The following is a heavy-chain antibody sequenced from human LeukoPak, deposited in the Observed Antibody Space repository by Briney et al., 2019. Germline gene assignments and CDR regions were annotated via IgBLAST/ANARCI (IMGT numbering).Heavy chain of an antibody. V-gene: IGHV3-23*01. Sequence: GGSLRLSCAASGFTFSSYAMSWVRQAPGKGLEWVSAISGSGGSTYYADSVKGRFTISRDNSKSTLYLQMNSLRAEDTAVYYCAKDVRREMATIFDYWGQGTLVTVSS. CDR1: GFTFSSYA. J-gene: IGHJ4*02. CDR3: AKDVRREMATIFDY. D-gene: IGHD5-12*01. CDR2: ISGSGGST.